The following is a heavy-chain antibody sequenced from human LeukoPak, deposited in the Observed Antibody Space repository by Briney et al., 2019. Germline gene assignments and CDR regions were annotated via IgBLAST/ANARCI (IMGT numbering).Heavy chain of an antibody. D-gene: IGHD3-9*01. J-gene: IGHJ6*02. Sequence: SQTLSLTCAVSGGSISSGGYSWSWIRQPPGKGLEWIGYIYYSGSTYYNPSLKSRVTISVDTSKNQFSLKLSSVTAADTAVYYCARCYDILTGNVYYGMDVWGQGTTVTVSS. CDR2: IYYSGST. CDR1: GGSISSGGYS. V-gene: IGHV4-31*11. CDR3: ARCYDILTGNVYYGMDV.